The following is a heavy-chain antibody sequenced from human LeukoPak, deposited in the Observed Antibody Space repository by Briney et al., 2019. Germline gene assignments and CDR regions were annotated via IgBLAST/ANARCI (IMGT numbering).Heavy chain of an antibody. V-gene: IGHV4-34*01. Sequence: SETLSLTCAVYGGSFSGYYWSWIRQPPGKGLEWIGEINHSGSTYYNPSLKSRVTISVDTSKNQFSLKLSSVTAADTAVYYCARDPIDYGDPFDYWGQGTLVTVSS. D-gene: IGHD4-17*01. CDR2: INHSGST. J-gene: IGHJ4*02. CDR3: ARDPIDYGDPFDY. CDR1: GGSFSGYY.